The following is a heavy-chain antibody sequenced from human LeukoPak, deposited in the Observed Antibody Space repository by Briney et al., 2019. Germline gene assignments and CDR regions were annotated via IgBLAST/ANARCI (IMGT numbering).Heavy chain of an antibody. V-gene: IGHV3-33*01. CDR3: ARHYYGSGSYYNGSDY. D-gene: IGHD3-10*01. Sequence: GGSLRLSCAASGFTFSSYGMHWVRQAPGKGLEWVAVIWYDGSNKYYADSVKGRFTISRDNSKNTLYLQMNSLRAEDTAVYYYARHYYGSGSYYNGSDYWGQGTLVTVSS. CDR2: IWYDGSNK. CDR1: GFTFSSYG. J-gene: IGHJ4*02.